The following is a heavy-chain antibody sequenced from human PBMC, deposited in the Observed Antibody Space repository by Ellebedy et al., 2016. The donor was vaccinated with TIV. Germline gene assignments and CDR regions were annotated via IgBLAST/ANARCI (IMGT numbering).Heavy chain of an antibody. J-gene: IGHJ4*02. D-gene: IGHD6-19*01. CDR3: ARGIAVAGTEDYFDY. V-gene: IGHV6-1*01. CDR1: GDSVSSNSAA. CDR2: TYYRSKWYN. Sequence: SETLSLTXALSGDSVSSNSAAWNWIRQSPSRGLEWLGRTYYRSKWYNDYAVSVKSRITINPDTSKNQFSLQLNSVTPEDTAVYYCARGIAVAGTEDYFDYWGQGTLVTVSS.